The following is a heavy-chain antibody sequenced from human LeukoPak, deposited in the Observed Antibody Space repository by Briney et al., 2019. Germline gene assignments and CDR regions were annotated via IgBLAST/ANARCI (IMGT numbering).Heavy chain of an antibody. CDR3: ARANFLYCSSSTCLFDY. V-gene: IGHV1-2*02. CDR2: INPNDGDT. D-gene: IGHD2-2*01. J-gene: IGHJ4*02. Sequence: GASVKVSCKASGYTFTDYYMHWVRQAPGQGLEWMGWINPNDGDTNYAQKFQGRVTMTRDTSISTAHMEVSRLRSDHTAVYYCARANFLYCSSSTCLFDYWGQGTLVTVSS. CDR1: GYTFTDYY.